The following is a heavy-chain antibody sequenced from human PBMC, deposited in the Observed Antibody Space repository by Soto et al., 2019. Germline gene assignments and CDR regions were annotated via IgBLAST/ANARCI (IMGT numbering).Heavy chain of an antibody. CDR1: GGSISSSSFH. V-gene: IGHV4-39*02. CDR3: ARESLWFGELLSYFDY. Sequence: PSETLSLTCTVSGGSISSSSFHWGWIRQPPGKGLEWIGSIYYSGSTYYSPSLKSRVTINRDTSASTAYMELSSLSSEDTAVYYCARESLWFGELLSYFDYWGQGALVTVSS. D-gene: IGHD3-10*01. J-gene: IGHJ4*02. CDR2: IYYSGST.